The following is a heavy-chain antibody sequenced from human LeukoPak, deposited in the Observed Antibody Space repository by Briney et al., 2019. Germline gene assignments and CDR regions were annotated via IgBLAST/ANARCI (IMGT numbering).Heavy chain of an antibody. D-gene: IGHD1-14*01. CDR3: AKFRKYYFDY. CDR2: ISGSGGST. CDR1: GFTFSSYG. Sequence: GGSLRLSCAASGFTFSSYGMSWVRQAPGKGLEWVSAISGSGGSTYYADSVKGRFTISRDNSKNTMYLQMNSLRAEDTAVYYCAKFRKYYFDYWGQGTLVTVSS. J-gene: IGHJ4*02. V-gene: IGHV3-23*01.